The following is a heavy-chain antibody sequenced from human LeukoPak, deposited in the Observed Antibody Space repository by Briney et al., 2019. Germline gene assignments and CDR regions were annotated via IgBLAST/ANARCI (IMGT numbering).Heavy chain of an antibody. CDR3: ARLTVTTGDYFDY. V-gene: IGHV3-66*01. CDR1: GGSISSSSYY. J-gene: IGHJ4*02. CDR2: IYSGGST. D-gene: IGHD4-17*01. Sequence: QTSETLSLTCTVSGGSISSSSYYWGWIRQAPGKGLEWVSVIYSGGSTYYADSVKGRFTISRDNSKNTLYLQMNSLRAEDTAVYYCARLTVTTGDYFDYWGQGTLVTVSS.